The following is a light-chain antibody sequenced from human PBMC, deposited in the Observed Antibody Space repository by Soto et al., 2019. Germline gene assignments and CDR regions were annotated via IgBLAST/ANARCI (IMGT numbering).Light chain of an antibody. CDR1: SSDIGSYNL. J-gene: IGLJ1*01. V-gene: IGLV2-23*01. CDR3: CSYAGISTYHV. Sequence: QSVLTQPASVSGSPGQSITISCTGTSSDIGSYNLVSWYQQHPGKAPKLIIYVGSKRPSGVSNRFSGSKSGNTASLTISGLQAEDEADYYCCSYAGISTYHVFGTGTKLTVL. CDR2: VGS.